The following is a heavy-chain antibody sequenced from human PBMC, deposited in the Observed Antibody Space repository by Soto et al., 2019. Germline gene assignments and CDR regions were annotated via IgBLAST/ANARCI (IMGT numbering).Heavy chain of an antibody. CDR2: LIPICGTA. V-gene: IGHV1-69*12. J-gene: IGHJ6*02. CDR3: ARHVPAAGYYYAVDV. CDR1: GGTFSSYA. D-gene: IGHD2-2*01. Sequence: QVQLVQSGAEVKKPGSSVKVSCKASGGTFSSYAISWVRQAPGQGLEWMGGLIPICGTANYAQKFQGSVTMTAAASTRTAHMAPRSPRSADTAVYYCARHVPAAGYYYAVDVWGQGPTVTVAS.